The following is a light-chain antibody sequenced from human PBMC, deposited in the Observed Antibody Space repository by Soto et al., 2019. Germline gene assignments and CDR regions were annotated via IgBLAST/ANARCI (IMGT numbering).Light chain of an antibody. CDR1: QSVSSNY. J-gene: IGKJ3*01. Sequence: EIVVTQSPGTLSLSPGEGATLSCRASQSVSSNYLAWYQQKPGQAPRLLIYGASSRASDIPDRFSGSGSGTDFTLIISKLEPEDFAMYYCQQYGSTPFTFGPGTKVDVQ. V-gene: IGKV3-20*01. CDR3: QQYGSTPFT. CDR2: GAS.